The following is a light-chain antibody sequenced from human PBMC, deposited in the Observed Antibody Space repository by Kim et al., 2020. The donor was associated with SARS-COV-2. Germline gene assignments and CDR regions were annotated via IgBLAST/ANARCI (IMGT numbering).Light chain of an antibody. Sequence: SSELTQDPAVSVALGQTVRITCQGDSLRSYYASWYQQQPGQAPVLVIYGKNNRPSGIPDRFSGSSSGNTASLTITGAQAEDEADYYCNSRASSGNHYVF. CDR1: SLRSYY. CDR2: GKN. CDR3: NSRASSGNHYV. J-gene: IGLJ1*01. V-gene: IGLV3-19*01.